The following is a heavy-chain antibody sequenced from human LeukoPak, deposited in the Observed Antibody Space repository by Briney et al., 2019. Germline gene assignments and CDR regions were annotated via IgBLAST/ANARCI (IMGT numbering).Heavy chain of an antibody. Sequence: GASVKVSCKASGGTFSSYAISWVRQAPGQGLEWMGRIIPIFGTANYAQKFQGRVTITTDESTSTAYMELSSLRSEDTAVYYCARAPLYYYDSSGYRPEYFQYWGQGTLVTVSS. V-gene: IGHV1-69*05. CDR1: GGTFSSYA. CDR3: ARAPLYYYDSSGYRPEYFQY. J-gene: IGHJ1*01. D-gene: IGHD3-22*01. CDR2: IIPIFGTA.